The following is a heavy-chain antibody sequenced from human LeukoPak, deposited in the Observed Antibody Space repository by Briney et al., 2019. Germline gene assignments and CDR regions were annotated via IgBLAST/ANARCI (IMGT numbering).Heavy chain of an antibody. Sequence: GGPLRLSCAASGFTFSSYWMHWVRQAPGKGLVWVSRINSDGSSTSYADSVKGRFTISRDNAKNTLYLQMNSLRAEDTAVYYCARGGYSYGPLYFDYWGQGTLVTVSS. CDR2: INSDGSST. D-gene: IGHD5-18*01. CDR3: ARGGYSYGPLYFDY. CDR1: GFTFSSYW. J-gene: IGHJ4*02. V-gene: IGHV3-74*01.